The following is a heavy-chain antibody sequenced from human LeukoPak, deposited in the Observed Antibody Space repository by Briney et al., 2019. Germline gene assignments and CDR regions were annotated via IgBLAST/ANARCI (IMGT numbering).Heavy chain of an antibody. D-gene: IGHD3-9*01. CDR3: ARGHYDVLAASYKWTPDY. CDR2: ITSGGDYI. Sequence: PGGSLRLSCAASGFTFNTFNMNWVRQAPGKGLEWVSSITSGGDYIYYADSVKGRFTTSRDNAKNSLSLQLNSLRVEDTAVYYCARGHYDVLAASYKWTPDYWGQGALVTVSS. CDR1: GFTFNTFN. J-gene: IGHJ4*02. V-gene: IGHV3-21*01.